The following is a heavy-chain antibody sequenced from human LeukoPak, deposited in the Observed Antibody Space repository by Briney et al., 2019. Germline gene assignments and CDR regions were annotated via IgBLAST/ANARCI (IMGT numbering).Heavy chain of an antibody. CDR3: ARVYSPFDY. CDR1: GGSFSGYY. J-gene: IGHJ4*02. V-gene: IGHV4-34*01. D-gene: IGHD2-15*01. Sequence: SETLSLTCAVYGGSFSGYYWSWIRQPPGKGLEWIGEINHSGSTNYNPSLKSRVTISVDTSKNQFSLKLSSVTAADTAAYYCARVYSPFDYWGQGTLVTVSS. CDR2: INHSGST.